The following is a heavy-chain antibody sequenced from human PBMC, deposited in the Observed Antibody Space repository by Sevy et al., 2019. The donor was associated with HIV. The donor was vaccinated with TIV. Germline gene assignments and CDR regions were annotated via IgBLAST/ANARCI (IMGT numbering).Heavy chain of an antibody. J-gene: IGHJ3*02. CDR1: TFTFSRNA. D-gene: IGHD3-3*01. CDR2: IWNDGSKI. Sequence: GGSLRLSCAASTFTFSRNAMHWVRQAPGKGLEWVALIWNDGSKIYYVDSVKGRFTISRDNAKNTLYLQMNSLRVEDTAVYYCAEGGGFDGFNIWGQGTMVTISS. CDR3: AEGGGFDGFNI. V-gene: IGHV3-33*06.